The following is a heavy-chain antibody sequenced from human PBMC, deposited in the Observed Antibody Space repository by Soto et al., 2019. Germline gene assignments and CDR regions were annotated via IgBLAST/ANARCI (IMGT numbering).Heavy chain of an antibody. D-gene: IGHD6-13*01. Sequence: QAQVVQSGAEVRKPGSSVKLSCKASEGTFNSYAIAWVRQGPGQGLEWMGGIIPYYNTLNYAQKFQDRVTITPDDSTTTVYMALSSLRSADTAVYFCASGASRWYPYFFDSWAQGTLVTVSS. J-gene: IGHJ4*02. CDR2: IIPYYNTL. CDR3: ASGASRWYPYFFDS. V-gene: IGHV1-69*01. CDR1: EGTFNSYA.